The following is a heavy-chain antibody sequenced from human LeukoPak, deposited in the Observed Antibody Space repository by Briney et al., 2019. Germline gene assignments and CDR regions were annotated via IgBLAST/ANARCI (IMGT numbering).Heavy chain of an antibody. J-gene: IGHJ5*01. D-gene: IGHD4-17*01. CDR1: GYTFSDYY. Sequence: GASVKVSCKASGYTFSDYYMYWVRQAPGQGLEWMGWINPSSGGTNFAQKFQGRVTMTRDTSISTAYMELSSLRSDDTAIYYCAKRIIEARENGDSNWLDPWGQGTLVTVSS. V-gene: IGHV1-2*02. CDR2: INPSSGGT. CDR3: AKRIIEARENGDSNWLDP.